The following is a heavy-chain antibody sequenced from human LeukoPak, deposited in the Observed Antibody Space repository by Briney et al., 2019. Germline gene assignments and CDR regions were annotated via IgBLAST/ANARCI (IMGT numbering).Heavy chain of an antibody. J-gene: IGHJ5*02. D-gene: IGHD2-15*01. CDR2: IYYSGST. V-gene: IGHV4-59*01. Sequence: SETLSLTCTVSGGSISSYYWSWIRQPPGKRLEWIGYIYYSGSTNYNPSLKSRVTISEDASKNQFSLKLSSVTAADTAVYYCARRTGYCSGGSCYGWFDRWGQGTLVTVSS. CDR1: GGSISSYY. CDR3: ARRTGYCSGGSCYGWFDR.